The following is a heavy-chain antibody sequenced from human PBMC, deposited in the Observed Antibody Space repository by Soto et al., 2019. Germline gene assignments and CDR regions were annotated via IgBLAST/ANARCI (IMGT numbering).Heavy chain of an antibody. Sequence: SETLSLTCTVSGGSISSSSYYWGWIRQPPGKGLEWIGSIYYSGSTYYNPSLKSRVTISVDTSKNQFSLKLSSVTAADTAVYYCARVASGYWGQGTLVTVSS. CDR1: GGSISSSSYY. J-gene: IGHJ4*02. CDR3: ARVASGY. D-gene: IGHD6-25*01. V-gene: IGHV4-39*01. CDR2: IYYSGST.